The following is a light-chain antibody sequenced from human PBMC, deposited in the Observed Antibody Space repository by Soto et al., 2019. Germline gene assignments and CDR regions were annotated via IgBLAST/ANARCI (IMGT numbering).Light chain of an antibody. CDR1: QSVATN. CDR3: QQYNNWWA. CDR2: GAS. J-gene: IGKJ1*01. V-gene: IGKV3-15*01. Sequence: EIVMTQSPATLSVSPGERATLSCRASQSVATNLAWYQQKPGQPPRLLIYGASTRATGIPARFSGGGSGTEFTLTISSLQSEDFAVYYCQQYNNWWAFGQGTKVDIK.